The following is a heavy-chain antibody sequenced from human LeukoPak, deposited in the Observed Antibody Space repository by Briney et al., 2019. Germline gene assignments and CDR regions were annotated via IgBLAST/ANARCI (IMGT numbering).Heavy chain of an antibody. V-gene: IGHV3-11*06. CDR3: ARPYYVAANYYFNY. CDR2: ISRNSYT. D-gene: IGHD1-26*01. J-gene: IGHJ4*02. Sequence: GGSLRLSCAASGFTFGDYYMSWIRQAPGKGLEWVSYISRNSYTNYADSVKGRFTISRDNAKNSLYLQMNSLRAEDTAVYYCARPYYVAANYYFNYWGQGTLVTVSS. CDR1: GFTFGDYY.